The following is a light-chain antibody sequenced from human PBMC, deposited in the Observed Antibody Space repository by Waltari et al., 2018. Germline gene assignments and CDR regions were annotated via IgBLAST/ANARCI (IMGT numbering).Light chain of an antibody. CDR1: HVCPRRH. V-gene: IGKV3-20*01. Sequence: SSRPMHVCPRRHVPWFQQKPGQAPRLLIYGSSNRATDIPDRFTGSGSGADFALTIGRLEPEDFAVYYCQHYGSPLTFGGGTKVEIK. CDR3: QHYGSPLT. J-gene: IGKJ4*01. CDR2: GSS.